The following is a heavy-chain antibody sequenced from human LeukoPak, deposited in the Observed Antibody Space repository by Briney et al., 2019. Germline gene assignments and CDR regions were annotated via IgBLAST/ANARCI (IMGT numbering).Heavy chain of an antibody. V-gene: IGHV1-69*01. CDR2: IIPIFGTA. CDR1: GGTFSSYA. J-gene: IGHJ4*02. CDR3: ASTSPDFWSGYLKYYFDY. Sequence: ASVKVSCKASGGTFSSYAISWVRQAPGQGLEWMGGIIPIFGTATHAQKFQGRVTITADESTSTAYMELSSLRSEDTAVYYCASTSPDFWSGYLKYYFDYWGQGTLVTVSS. D-gene: IGHD3-3*01.